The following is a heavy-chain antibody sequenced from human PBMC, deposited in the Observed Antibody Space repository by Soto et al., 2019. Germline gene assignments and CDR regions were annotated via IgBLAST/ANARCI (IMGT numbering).Heavy chain of an antibody. CDR3: AKDISGKRNSRLRGGLWSGYSYYYYGMDV. J-gene: IGHJ6*02. D-gene: IGHD3-3*01. CDR2: ISWNSGSI. CDR1: GFIFEDYA. V-gene: IGHV3-9*01. Sequence: GGSLRLSCAASGFIFEDYAMHWVRQAPGKGLEWVSGISWNSGSIGYADSVKGRFTISRDNAKNSLYLQMNSLRAEDTALYFCAKDISGKRNSRLRGGLWSGYSYYYYGMDVWGQGTTVTVSS.